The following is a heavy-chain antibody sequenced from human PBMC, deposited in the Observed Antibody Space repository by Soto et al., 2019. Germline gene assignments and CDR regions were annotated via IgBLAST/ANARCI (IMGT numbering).Heavy chain of an antibody. D-gene: IGHD2-15*01. J-gene: IGHJ4*02. CDR3: AREAVVATTPFDN. CDR2: TNPNSGGT. V-gene: IGHV1-2*02. Sequence: ASVKVSCKASGSTFTGYYMHWVRQAPGQGLEWMGWTNPNSGGTNYAQKFPGRVNMTRDTSISTAYLELSRLRSDDTSVYYCAREAVVATTPFDNWGQGTLVTVSS. CDR1: GSTFTGYY.